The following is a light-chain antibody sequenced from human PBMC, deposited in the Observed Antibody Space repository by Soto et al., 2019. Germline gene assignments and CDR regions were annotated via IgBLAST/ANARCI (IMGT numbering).Light chain of an antibody. V-gene: IGLV2-14*03. Sequence: QSALTQPASVSGSPGQSITISCTGTSSDVGGSKFVSWYQQHPGKAPKLMIYDVGNRPSGISNRFSGSKSGNTASLTISGLQAEDEADYYCSSYTSSSTLGVVFGGGTKLTVL. CDR3: SSYTSSSTLGVV. J-gene: IGLJ2*01. CDR1: SSDVGGSKF. CDR2: DVG.